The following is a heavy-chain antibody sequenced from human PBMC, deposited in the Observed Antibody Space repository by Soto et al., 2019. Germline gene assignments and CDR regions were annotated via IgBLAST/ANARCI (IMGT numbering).Heavy chain of an antibody. J-gene: IGHJ4*02. Sequence: SETLSLTCAVYGGSFSGCYWSWIRQPPGKGLEWIGEINHSGSTNYNPSLKSRVTISVDTSKNQFSLKLSSVTAADTAVYYCARARIFGVVIPRYFDYWGQGTLVTVSS. CDR3: ARARIFGVVIPRYFDY. CDR1: GGSFSGCY. CDR2: INHSGST. V-gene: IGHV4-34*01. D-gene: IGHD3-3*01.